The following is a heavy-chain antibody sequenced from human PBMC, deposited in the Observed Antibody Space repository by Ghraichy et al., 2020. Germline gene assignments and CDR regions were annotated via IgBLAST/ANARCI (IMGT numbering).Heavy chain of an antibody. V-gene: IGHV3-30*04. CDR3: ASGWFYYMDV. Sequence: SCAASGFTFSSYAMHWVRQAPGKGLEWVAVISYDGSNKYYADSVKGRFTISRDNSKNTLYLQMNSLRAEDTAVYYCASGWFYYMDVWGKGTTVTVSS. CDR2: ISYDGSNK. D-gene: IGHD6-19*01. CDR1: GFTFSSYA. J-gene: IGHJ6*03.